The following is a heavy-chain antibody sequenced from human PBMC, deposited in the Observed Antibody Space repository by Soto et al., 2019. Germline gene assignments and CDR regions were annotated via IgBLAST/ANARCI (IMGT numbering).Heavy chain of an antibody. CDR1: GFSFDDYA. V-gene: IGHV3-9*01. Sequence: EVQLVESGGGLVQPGRSLRLSCAASGFSFDDYAMIWVRQAPGEGLEWVAGISWNDVTVRYADSVKGRFIISRDNTKSSLYLQMNSLSTEDTALYYFAKDVAADSFTFFDYLGQGTLVTVSS. D-gene: IGHD2-15*01. CDR2: ISWNDVTV. CDR3: AKDVAADSFTFFDY. J-gene: IGHJ4*02.